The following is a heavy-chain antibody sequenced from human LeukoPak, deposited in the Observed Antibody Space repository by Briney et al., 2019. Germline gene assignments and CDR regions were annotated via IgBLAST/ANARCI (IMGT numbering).Heavy chain of an antibody. V-gene: IGHV3-30*02. D-gene: IGHD4-17*01. J-gene: IGHJ5*02. CDR3: ARDTCGDYVGWFDP. Sequence: GGSLRLSCAASGFSFNGYGMHWVRQAPGKGLEWVAFIRYDGSNKYHADSVKGRFTISRDNSKNTLYLQMNSLRAEDTAVYYCARDTCGDYVGWFDPWGQGTLVAVAS. CDR2: IRYDGSNK. CDR1: GFSFNGYG.